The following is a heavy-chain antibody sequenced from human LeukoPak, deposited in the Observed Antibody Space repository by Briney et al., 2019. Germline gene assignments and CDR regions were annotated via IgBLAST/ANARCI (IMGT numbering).Heavy chain of an antibody. J-gene: IGHJ4*02. CDR1: GYTFTSYD. CDR2: MNPNSGGT. CDR3: AREDTAMVFDY. D-gene: IGHD5-18*01. V-gene: IGHV1-2*02. Sequence: ASVKVSCKASGYTFTSYDINWVRQATGQGLEWMGWMNPNSGGTNYAQKFQGRVTMTRDTSISTAYMELSRLRSDDTAVYYCAREDTAMVFDYWGQGTLVTVSS.